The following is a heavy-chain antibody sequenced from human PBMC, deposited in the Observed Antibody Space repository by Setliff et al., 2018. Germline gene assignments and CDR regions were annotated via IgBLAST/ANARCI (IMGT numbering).Heavy chain of an antibody. Sequence: GGSLRLSCAASGFTFSASPMSWVRQAPGKGLMWVSYIKSDGSNTHYADSVEGRFTISRDNAKNTLYLQMNSLRAEDTAVYYCARGGCSATSCLDYWGQGILVTVSS. J-gene: IGHJ4*02. D-gene: IGHD2-2*01. V-gene: IGHV3-74*01. CDR1: GFTFSASP. CDR3: ARGGCSATSCLDY. CDR2: IKSDGSNT.